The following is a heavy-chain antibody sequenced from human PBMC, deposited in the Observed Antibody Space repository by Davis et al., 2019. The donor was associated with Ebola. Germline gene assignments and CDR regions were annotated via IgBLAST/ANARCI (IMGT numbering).Heavy chain of an antibody. Sequence: GESLKISCAASGFTFSDYYMSWIRQAPGKGLEWVSYISSSGSTIYYADSVKGRFTISRDNSKNTLYLQMNSRRAEDTAVYYCAKDEGAVTTHYYGMDVWGQGTTVTVSS. CDR2: ISSSGSTI. CDR1: GFTFSDYY. J-gene: IGHJ6*02. V-gene: IGHV3-11*01. CDR3: AKDEGAVTTHYYGMDV. D-gene: IGHD4-17*01.